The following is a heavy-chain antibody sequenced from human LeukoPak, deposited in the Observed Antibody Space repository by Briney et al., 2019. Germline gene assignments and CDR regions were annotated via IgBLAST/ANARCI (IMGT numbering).Heavy chain of an antibody. CDR3: ARALDSSGYYGPSGFDY. CDR2: IYTSGST. D-gene: IGHD3-22*01. CDR1: GGSFSGYY. Sequence: SETLSLTCAVYGGSFSGYYWSWIRQPPGKGLEWIGRIYTSGSTNYNPSLKSRVTMSVDTSKNQFSLKLSSVTAADTAVYYCARALDSSGYYGPSGFDYWGQGTLVTVSS. V-gene: IGHV4-59*10. J-gene: IGHJ4*02.